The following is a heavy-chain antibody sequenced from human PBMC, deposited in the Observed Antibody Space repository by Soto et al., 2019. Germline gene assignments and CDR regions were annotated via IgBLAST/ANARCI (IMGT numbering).Heavy chain of an antibody. J-gene: IGHJ5*02. D-gene: IGHD5-12*01. V-gene: IGHV4-30-2*01. CDR3: AVDHVAYRAGWFDP. CDR2: IYHSGST. Sequence: PSGTLSLTFAVYGGSLRGYPWTWTRQPPGKGLGWIGYIYHSGSTYYNPFPKSRVTISVDRAKNPFSLKLSFVAAADTAVYYCAVDHVAYRAGWFDPWGQGSLVTVSS. CDR1: GGSLRGYP.